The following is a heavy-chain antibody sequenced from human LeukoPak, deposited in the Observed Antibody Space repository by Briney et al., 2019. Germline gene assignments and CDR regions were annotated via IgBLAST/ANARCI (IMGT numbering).Heavy chain of an antibody. J-gene: IGHJ4*02. CDR2: INPNSGGT. Sequence: ASVTVSFMASGYTFTVYDMHWVRQAPGQGLEWMGWINPNSGGTKYAQKFKGRVTMTRNTSISTAYMELSSLRSEDTAVYYCARLERGMVAGGSVYWGEGTPVTVSS. CDR3: ARLERGMVAGGSVY. CDR1: GYTFTVYD. V-gene: IGHV1-2*02. D-gene: IGHD5-18*01.